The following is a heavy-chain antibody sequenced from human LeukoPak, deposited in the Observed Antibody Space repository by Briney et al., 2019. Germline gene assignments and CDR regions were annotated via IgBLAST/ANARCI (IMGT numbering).Heavy chain of an antibody. Sequence: SETLSLTCAVYGGSFSNYYWSWIRQPPGKGLEWIGEINHSGSTNYNPSLKSRVTISVDTSKNQFSLKLSSVTAADTAVYYCARDKGDWGQGTLVTVSS. CDR3: ARDKGD. J-gene: IGHJ4*02. V-gene: IGHV4-34*01. D-gene: IGHD1-26*01. CDR2: INHSGST. CDR1: GGSFSNYY.